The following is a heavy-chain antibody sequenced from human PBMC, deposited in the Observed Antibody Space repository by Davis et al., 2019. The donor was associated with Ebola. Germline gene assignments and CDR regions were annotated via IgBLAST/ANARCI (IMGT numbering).Heavy chain of an antibody. CDR1: GYTFTSYY. CDR2: INPSGGST. CDR3: ARADYYDSMYYYYGMDV. D-gene: IGHD3-22*01. J-gene: IGHJ6*02. V-gene: IGHV1-46*01. Sequence: ASVKVSCKASGYTFTSYYMHWVRQAPGQGLEWMGIINPSGGSTSYAQKLQGRVTMTTDTSTSTAYMELRSLRSDDTAVYYCARADYYDSMYYYYGMDVWGQRTTVTVSS.